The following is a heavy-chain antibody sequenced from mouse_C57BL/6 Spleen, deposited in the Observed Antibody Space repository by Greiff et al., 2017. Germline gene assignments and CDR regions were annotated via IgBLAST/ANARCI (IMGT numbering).Heavy chain of an antibody. CDR2: ISSGGDYI. CDR1: GFTFSSYA. J-gene: IGHJ1*03. D-gene: IGHD1-1*01. V-gene: IGHV5-9-1*02. CDR3: TRDHHYGRSYVGYFDV. Sequence: EVKLMESGEGLVKPGGSLKLSCAASGFTFSSYAMSWVRQTPEKRLEWVASISSGGDYIYYADTVKGRFTISRDNARNTLYLQMSSLKSEDTAMYYCTRDHHYGRSYVGYFDVWGTGTTVTVSS.